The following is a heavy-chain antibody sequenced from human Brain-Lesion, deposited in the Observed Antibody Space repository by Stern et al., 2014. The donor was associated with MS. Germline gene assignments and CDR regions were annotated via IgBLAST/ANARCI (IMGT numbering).Heavy chain of an antibody. Sequence: EVQLVESAAEVKKPGESLRISCQGSGYSFTRDWISWVRQMPGKGLEWMGRIDPSDSNPNYSPSFQGHVTISADKSINTAYLDWRSLKASDTAMYYCARHMGEGLSIDYWGQGTLVTVSS. CDR2: IDPSDSNP. CDR1: GYSFTRDW. V-gene: IGHV5-10-1*03. J-gene: IGHJ4*02. D-gene: IGHD3-16*01. CDR3: ARHMGEGLSIDY.